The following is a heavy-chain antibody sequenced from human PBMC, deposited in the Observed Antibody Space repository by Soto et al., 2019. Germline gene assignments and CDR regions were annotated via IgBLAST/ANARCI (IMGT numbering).Heavy chain of an antibody. V-gene: IGHV1-8*01. J-gene: IGHJ6*02. CDR1: GNTFPTYD. Sequence: QVQLVQSGAEVKKPGASVKVSCKASGNTFPTYDVNWVRQATGQGLEWMGWININSGKTAYAQKFQGRFTMTRNTSINTVYMELSSLRSDDTAVYYCSKGYAMDVWGQGTMVIVSS. CDR2: ININSGKT. CDR3: SKGYAMDV.